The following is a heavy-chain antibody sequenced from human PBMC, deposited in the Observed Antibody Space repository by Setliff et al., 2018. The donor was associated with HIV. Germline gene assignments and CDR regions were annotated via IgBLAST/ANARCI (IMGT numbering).Heavy chain of an antibody. Sequence: SETLSLTCTSSGDSISGYYWSWIRQPPGKGLEWIGEINHSGNTNYNPSLKSRVTISIDTFKNQFSMKLYSVTAAETAVYYCATASGYDLFMGAFDIWGQGTMVTVSS. J-gene: IGHJ3*02. D-gene: IGHD5-12*01. V-gene: IGHV4-34*01. CDR2: INHSGNT. CDR1: GDSISGYY. CDR3: ATASGYDLFMGAFDI.